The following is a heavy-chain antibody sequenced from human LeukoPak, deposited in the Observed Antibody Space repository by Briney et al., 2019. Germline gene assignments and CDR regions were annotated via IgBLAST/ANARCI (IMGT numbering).Heavy chain of an antibody. D-gene: IGHD4-11*01. V-gene: IGHV4-38-2*01. CDR3: AGGLIYSNRPVFDY. CDR1: GYSVSSGYF. CDR2: IYHSGIT. J-gene: IGHJ4*02. Sequence: SETLSLTCGVSGYSVSSGYFWAWIRQPPGKGLEWIGNIYHSGITYFNPSLKSRVTMSVDTSKNQFSLKLSSVTGADTALYCCAGGLIYSNRPVFDYWGQGTLVTVSS.